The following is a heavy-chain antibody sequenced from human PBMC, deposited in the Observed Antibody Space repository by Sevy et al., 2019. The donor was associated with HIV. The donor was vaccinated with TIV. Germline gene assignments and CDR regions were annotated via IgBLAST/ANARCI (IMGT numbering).Heavy chain of an antibody. CDR2: ISGGGGST. Sequence: GGSLRLSCAASGFTFSSYAMSWVRQAPGKGLEWVSAISGGGGSTYYADSVKGRFTISRDNSKNTLYLQMNSLRAEDTAVYYCAKVGRWSYYFDYWGQGTLVTVSS. V-gene: IGHV3-23*01. CDR3: AKVGRWSYYFDY. CDR1: GFTFSSYA. D-gene: IGHD1-26*01. J-gene: IGHJ4*02.